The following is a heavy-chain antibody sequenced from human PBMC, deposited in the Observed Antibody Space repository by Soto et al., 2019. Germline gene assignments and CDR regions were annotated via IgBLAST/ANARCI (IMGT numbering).Heavy chain of an antibody. Sequence: SETLSLTCTVSGGSFNSGGYYWSWIRQHPGKGLEWLGYIDHSGYTFYNPSLQSRIILSMDTSKNQFSLKLSSATAADTAVYFCARKQEGFFYGIDYWGQGTLVTVSS. V-gene: IGHV4-31*03. CDR2: IDHSGYT. CDR3: ARKQEGFFYGIDY. J-gene: IGHJ4*02. D-gene: IGHD3-3*01. CDR1: GGSFNSGGYY.